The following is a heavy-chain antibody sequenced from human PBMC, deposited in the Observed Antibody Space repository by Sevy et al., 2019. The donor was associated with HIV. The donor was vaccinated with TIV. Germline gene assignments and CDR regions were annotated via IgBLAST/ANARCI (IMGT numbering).Heavy chain of an antibody. CDR3: TTMMRLYGDPNFWYFDL. CDR1: GFTFSNVW. CDR2: IQSKFEGGTT. Sequence: GGSLRLSCAASGFTFSNVWTSWVRQASGKGLEWVGRIQSKFEGGTTDDAAPVKGRFSISRDESSDTLYLQMNSLKTEDTAVYYCTTMMRLYGDPNFWYFDLWGRGTLVTVSS. D-gene: IGHD4-17*01. V-gene: IGHV3-15*01. J-gene: IGHJ2*01.